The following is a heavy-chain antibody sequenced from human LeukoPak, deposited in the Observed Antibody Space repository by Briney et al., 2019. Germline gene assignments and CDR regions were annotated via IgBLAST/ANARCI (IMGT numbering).Heavy chain of an antibody. D-gene: IGHD2-21*01. CDR1: GFTSSSYG. CDR2: IWYDGSNK. J-gene: IGHJ4*02. CDR3: ARAFDGDWYYFDY. V-gene: IGHV3-33*01. Sequence: GRSLRLSCAASGFTSSSYGMHWVRQAPGKGLEWVAVIWYDGSNKYYADSVKGRFTISRDNSKNTLYLQMNSLRAEDTAVYYCARAFDGDWYYFDYWGQGTLVTVPS.